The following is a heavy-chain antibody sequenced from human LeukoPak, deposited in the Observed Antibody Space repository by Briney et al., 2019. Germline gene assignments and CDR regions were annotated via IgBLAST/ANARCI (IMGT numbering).Heavy chain of an antibody. CDR3: ARAEVVVVPAAIRRAEYFQH. V-gene: IGHV4-59*01. CDR1: GGSISSYY. D-gene: IGHD2-2*01. Sequence: KPPETLSLTCPVSGGSISSYYWSWIRQPPGEGLEWIVYIYYSGSTNYNPSLKSRVTVSVDTSKNQFSLKLSSVTAADTAVYYCARAEVVVVPAAIRRAEYFQHWGQGTLVTVSS. J-gene: IGHJ1*01. CDR2: IYYSGST.